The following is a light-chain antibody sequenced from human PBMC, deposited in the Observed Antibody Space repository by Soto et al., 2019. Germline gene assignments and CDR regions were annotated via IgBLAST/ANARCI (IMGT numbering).Light chain of an antibody. CDR3: QQHHVYPST. Sequence: IQLTQSPSSLSASVGDRVTITCRVSQDINSYLAWYQQKPGKAPNLLIYAGTSLQSGVPSRFSASGSGTAFTLTISSLQPEDFATDYCQQHHVYPSTFGGGSKVE. V-gene: IGKV1-9*01. CDR1: QDINSY. J-gene: IGKJ4*01. CDR2: AGT.